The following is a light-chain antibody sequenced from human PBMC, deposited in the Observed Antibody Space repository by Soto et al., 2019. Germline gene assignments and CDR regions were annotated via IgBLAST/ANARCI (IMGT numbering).Light chain of an antibody. CDR2: DAS. CDR1: QSVSSN. J-gene: IGKJ4*01. CDR3: QQFSSYPLT. V-gene: IGKV3-20*01. Sequence: EMVLTQSPGTLSLSPGERATLSCRASQSVSSNLAWYQQKPGQAPRLLIYDASSRATGIPDRFSGGGSGTDFTLTISRLEPEDFAVYYCQQFSSYPLTFGGGTRWIS.